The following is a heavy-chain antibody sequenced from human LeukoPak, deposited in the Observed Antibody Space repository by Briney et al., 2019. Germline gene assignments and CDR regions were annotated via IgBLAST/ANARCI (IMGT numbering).Heavy chain of an antibody. V-gene: IGHV4-31*03. CDR2: IYYGGST. Sequence: SETLSLTCTVSGDSISSGDYRWSWIRQHPGKGLEWIGYIYYGGSTYYNPSLQTRVTISVDTSKNQFSLKLSSVTAADTAVYYCARRPSLGVFDYWGQGTLVTVSS. CDR3: ARRPSLGVFDY. CDR1: GDSISSGDYR. D-gene: IGHD1-26*01. J-gene: IGHJ4*02.